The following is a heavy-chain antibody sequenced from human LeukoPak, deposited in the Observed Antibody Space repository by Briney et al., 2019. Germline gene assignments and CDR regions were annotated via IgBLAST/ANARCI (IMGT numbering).Heavy chain of an antibody. CDR2: IYPADSDT. J-gene: IGHJ5*02. Sequence: IYPADSDTRYTASFQGQVTISADKSISTAYLQWSSLKASDTAMYYCARQLSVVPSNNWFDHWGQGTLVTVSS. CDR3: ARQLSVVPSNNWFDH. D-gene: IGHD2-2*01. V-gene: IGHV5-51*01.